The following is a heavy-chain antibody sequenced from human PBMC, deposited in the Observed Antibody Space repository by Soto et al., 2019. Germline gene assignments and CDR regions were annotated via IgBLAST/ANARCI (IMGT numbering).Heavy chain of an antibody. CDR1: GNTVPNYA. J-gene: IGHJ5*02. V-gene: IGHV1-3*01. Sequence: ASVKVSCTDSGNTVPNYAIHWVRQAPEQRLEWMGWINGGNGNTYYSEHFQGRVTFTRDTSAGTVYMQLSSLTSDDTAVYYCARVGIVVVTATTTWFDPWGQGTLVTVSS. CDR2: INGGNGNT. D-gene: IGHD2-21*02. CDR3: ARVGIVVVTATTTWFDP.